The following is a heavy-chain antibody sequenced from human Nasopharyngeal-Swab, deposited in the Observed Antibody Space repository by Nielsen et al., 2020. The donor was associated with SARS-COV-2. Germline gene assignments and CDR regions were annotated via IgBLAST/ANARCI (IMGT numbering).Heavy chain of an antibody. CDR3: ARDRNDMGWY. CDR2: IWYGGSNK. D-gene: IGHD3-22*01. V-gene: IGHV3-33*01. J-gene: IGHJ4*02. Sequence: SLKISCAASGFTFSSYGMHWVRQAPGKGLEWVAVIWYGGSNKYYADSVKGRFTISRDNSKNTLYLQMNSLRAEDTAVYYCARDRNDMGWYWGQGTLVTVSS. CDR1: GFTFSSYG.